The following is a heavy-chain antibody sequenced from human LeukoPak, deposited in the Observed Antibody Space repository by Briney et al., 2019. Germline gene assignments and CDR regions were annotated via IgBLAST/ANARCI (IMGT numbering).Heavy chain of an antibody. D-gene: IGHD2-21*02. V-gene: IGHV3-30-3*01. CDR2: ISYDGSNK. CDR1: GFTFSSYA. Sequence: GGSLRLSCAASGFTFSSYAMHWVRQAPGKGLEWVAVISYDGSNKYYADSVKGRFTISRDNSKNTLYLQMNSLRAEDTAVYYCARDYVTHFDYWGQGTLVTVSS. CDR3: ARDYVTHFDY. J-gene: IGHJ4*02.